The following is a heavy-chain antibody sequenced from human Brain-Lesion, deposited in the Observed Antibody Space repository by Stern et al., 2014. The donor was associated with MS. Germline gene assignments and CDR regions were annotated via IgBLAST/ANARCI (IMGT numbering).Heavy chain of an antibody. CDR1: GFSFSSYW. CDR2: IKQDGREK. D-gene: IGHD2-8*02. Sequence: DQLVESGGGLVKPGGSQRLSCAASGFSFSSYWMTWVRQAPGRGPEGGANIKQDGREKYYVDSVKGRFTISRDNAKNSLYLQMHSLRDEDTAVYYCARDCGVGNCAGARGYSYYYGLDVWGQGTTVTVSS. J-gene: IGHJ6*02. V-gene: IGHV3-7*01. CDR3: ARDCGVGNCAGARGYSYYYGLDV.